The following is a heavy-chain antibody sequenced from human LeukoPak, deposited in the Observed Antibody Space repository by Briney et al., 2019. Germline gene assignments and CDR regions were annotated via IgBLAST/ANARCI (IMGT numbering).Heavy chain of an antibody. D-gene: IGHD3-10*01. CDR1: GFTFTSYA. Sequence: GGSLRLSCAASGFTFTSYAMSWVRQAPGKGLEWVSAISGSGGSTYYADSVKGRFTISRDNSKNTLYLQINSLRAEDTAVYYCAKGGYYGSGRLYGMDVWGKGTTVTVSS. J-gene: IGHJ6*04. CDR2: ISGSGGST. CDR3: AKGGYYGSGRLYGMDV. V-gene: IGHV3-23*01.